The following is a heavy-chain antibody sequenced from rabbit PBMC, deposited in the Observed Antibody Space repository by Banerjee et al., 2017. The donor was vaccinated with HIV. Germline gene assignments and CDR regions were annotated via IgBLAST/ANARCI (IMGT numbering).Heavy chain of an antibody. J-gene: IGHJ4*01. V-gene: IGHV1S45*01. Sequence: QEQLEESGGDLVKPEGSLTLTCTASGLDFSSSYWICWVRQAPGKGLEWIACIDADYRGSTSYASWAKGRFSISKTSSTTVTLQLTSLTAADAATYFCARAQYGSNGDYQFSLWGPGTLVTVS. CDR1: GLDFSSSYW. CDR2: IDADYRGST. CDR3: ARAQYGSNGDYQFSL. D-gene: IGHD2-1*01.